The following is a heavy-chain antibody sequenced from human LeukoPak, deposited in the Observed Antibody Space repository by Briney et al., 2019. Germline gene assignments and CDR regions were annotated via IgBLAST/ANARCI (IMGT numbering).Heavy chain of an antibody. V-gene: IGHV1-2*02. CDR3: ATDRTIAVAEHGWFDP. J-gene: IGHJ5*02. CDR2: INPNSGGT. CDR1: GYAFTGYY. Sequence: ASVKVSCKASGYAFTGYYMHWVRQAPGQGLEWMGWINPNSGGTNYAQKFQGRVTMTRDTSISTAYMELSSLRSEDTAVYYCATDRTIAVAEHGWFDPWGQRTLVTVSS. D-gene: IGHD6-19*01.